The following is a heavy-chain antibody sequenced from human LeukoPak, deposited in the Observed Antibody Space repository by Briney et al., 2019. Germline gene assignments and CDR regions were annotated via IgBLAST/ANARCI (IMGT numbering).Heavy chain of an antibody. CDR2: INPNSGGT. CDR3: AKDPTITTDYFDF. V-gene: IGHV1-2*02. CDR1: GSTFTGYY. J-gene: IGHJ4*02. Sequence: GASVKVSCKASGSTFTGYYMHWVRQAPGQGLEWMGWINPNSGGTNYAQKFQGRVTMTRDTSISTAYMELSRLRSDDTAVYYCAKDPTITTDYFDFWGQGTLVTVSS. D-gene: IGHD4-11*01.